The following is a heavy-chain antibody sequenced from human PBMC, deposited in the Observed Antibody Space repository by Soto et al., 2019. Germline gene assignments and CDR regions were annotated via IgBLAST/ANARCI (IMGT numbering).Heavy chain of an antibody. J-gene: IGHJ3*02. V-gene: IGHV4-31*03. CDR1: GGSISSGGYY. CDR2: IYYSGST. Sequence: QVQLQESGPGLVKPSQTLSLTCTVSGGSISSGGYYWSWIRQHPGKGLEWIGYIYYSGSTYYNPSLTSRVTISVDTSKNQFSLKLSSVTAADTAVYYCARELTVATKNHAFDIWGQGTMVTVSS. CDR3: ARELTVATKNHAFDI. D-gene: IGHD5-12*01.